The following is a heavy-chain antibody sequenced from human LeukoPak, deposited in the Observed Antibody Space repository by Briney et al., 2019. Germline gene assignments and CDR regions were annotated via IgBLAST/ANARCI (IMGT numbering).Heavy chain of an antibody. CDR2: INPNSGGT. Sequence: ASVKVPCKASGYTFTGYYMHWVRQAPGQGLEWMGWINPNSGGTNYAQKFQGRVTMTRDTSISTAYMELSRLRSDDTAVYYCASASMVRGVITPYNWFDPWGQGTLVTVSS. D-gene: IGHD3-10*01. CDR1: GYTFTGYY. V-gene: IGHV1-2*02. J-gene: IGHJ5*02. CDR3: ASASMVRGVITPYNWFDP.